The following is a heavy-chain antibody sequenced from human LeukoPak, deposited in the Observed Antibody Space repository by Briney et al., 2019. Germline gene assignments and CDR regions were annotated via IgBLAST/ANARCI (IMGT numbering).Heavy chain of an antibody. CDR2: ISWNSGST. CDR1: GFTFDDYA. CDR3: AKGIIAAAGSFDY. D-gene: IGHD6-13*01. Sequence: PGRSLRLSCAASGFTFDDYAMHWVRQAPGKGLEWVSGISWNSGSTGYADSVKGRFTISRDNAKNSLYLQMNSLRAEDTALYYCAKGIIAAAGSFDYWGQGTLVTVSS. J-gene: IGHJ4*02. V-gene: IGHV3-9*01.